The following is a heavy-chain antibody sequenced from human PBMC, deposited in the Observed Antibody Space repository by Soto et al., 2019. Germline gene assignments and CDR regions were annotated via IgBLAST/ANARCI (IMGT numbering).Heavy chain of an antibody. V-gene: IGHV4-34*01. D-gene: IGHD3-9*01. CDR2: INHSGST. Sequence: SETLSLTCAVYGGSFSGYYLSWIRQPPGKGLECIGEINHSGSTNYNPSLKSRVTISVDTSKNQFSLKLSSVTAADTAVYYCARGFDGNYYYGMDVWGQGTTVTVYS. CDR3: ARGFDGNYYYGMDV. J-gene: IGHJ6*02. CDR1: GGSFSGYY.